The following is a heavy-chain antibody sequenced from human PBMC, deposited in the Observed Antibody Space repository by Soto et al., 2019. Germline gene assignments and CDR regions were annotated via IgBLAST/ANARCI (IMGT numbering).Heavy chain of an antibody. J-gene: IGHJ3*02. V-gene: IGHV2-5*01. CDR3: AHKLPVTTSAFDI. CDR1: GFSLNTSGVG. CDR2: IYWTDDK. Sequence: KESGPTLVKPPQTLTLTCTFSGFSLNTSGVGVGWVRQPPGRALEWLAVIYWTDDKRYSPSLKSRLSITKDTSKNQVVLTMTNMDPMDTAIFFCAHKLPVTTSAFDIWGQGTMVTVSS. D-gene: IGHD4-17*01.